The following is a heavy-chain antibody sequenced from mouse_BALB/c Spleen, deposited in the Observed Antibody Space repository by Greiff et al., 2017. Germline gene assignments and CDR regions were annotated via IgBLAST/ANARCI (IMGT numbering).Heavy chain of an antibody. V-gene: IGHV2-9*02. Sequence: QVQLQQSGPGLVAPSQSLSITCTVSGFSLTSYGVHWVRQPPGKGLEWLGVIWAGGSTNYNSALMSRLSISKDNSKSQVFLKMNSLQTDDTAMYYCARERDYGSSPYYFDYWGQGTTLTVSS. CDR2: IWAGGST. D-gene: IGHD1-1*01. CDR3: ARERDYGSSPYYFDY. J-gene: IGHJ2*01. CDR1: GFSLTSYG.